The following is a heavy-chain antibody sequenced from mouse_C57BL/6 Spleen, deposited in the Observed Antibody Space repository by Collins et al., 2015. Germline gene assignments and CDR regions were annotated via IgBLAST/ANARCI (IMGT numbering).Heavy chain of an antibody. CDR2: IYPGNSDT. CDR3: TRGGIWDYDWFAY. Sequence: GYTFTSYWMHWVKQRPGQGLEWIGAIYPGNSDTSYNQKFKGKAKLTAVTSASTAYMELSSLTNEDSAVYYCTRGGIWDYDWFAYWGQGTLVTVSA. D-gene: IGHD2-4*01. V-gene: IGHV1-5*01. CDR1: GYTFTSYW. J-gene: IGHJ3*01.